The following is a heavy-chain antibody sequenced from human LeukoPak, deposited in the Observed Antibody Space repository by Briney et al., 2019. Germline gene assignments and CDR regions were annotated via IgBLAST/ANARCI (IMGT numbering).Heavy chain of an antibody. Sequence: PGGSLRLSCAASGFTFSTYAMSWVRQAPGKGLEWVSGISGSGGSTYYADSVKGRFTISRDNSKNTLYLQMNSLRADDTALYYCVRGRLFAVAGTSAFDIWAQGTLVTVSS. V-gene: IGHV3-23*01. CDR2: ISGSGGST. CDR1: GFTFSTYA. D-gene: IGHD6-19*01. J-gene: IGHJ3*02. CDR3: VRGRLFAVAGTSAFDI.